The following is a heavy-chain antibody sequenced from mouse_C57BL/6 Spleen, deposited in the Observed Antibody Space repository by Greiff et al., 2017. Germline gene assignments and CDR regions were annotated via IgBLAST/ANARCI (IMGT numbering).Heavy chain of an antibody. CDR2: IYPGSGST. D-gene: IGHD2-12*01. J-gene: IGHJ4*01. Sequence: QVQLQQPGAELVKPGASVKMSCKASGYTFTSYWITWVKQRPGQGLAWIGDIYPGSGSTNYNEKFKCKAPLTVDTSSSTAYMQLSSLTSEDSAVYDCAIYYSPSYAMDYWGQGTSVTVSS. V-gene: IGHV1-55*01. CDR1: GYTFTSYW. CDR3: AIYYSPSYAMDY.